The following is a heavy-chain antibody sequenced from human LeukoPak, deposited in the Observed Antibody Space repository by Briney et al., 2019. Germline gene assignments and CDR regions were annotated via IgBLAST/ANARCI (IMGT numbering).Heavy chain of an antibody. CDR1: GFTFNDNT. Sequence: GGSLRLSCIASGFTFNDNTMHWVRQAPGKGLEWVSVISWDGSGTYYADSVKGRFTISRDNSKNSLCLLMNSLTAEDTALYYCVKDATLYSVGYNFDYWGQGTLVTVSS. V-gene: IGHV3-43*01. J-gene: IGHJ4*02. D-gene: IGHD5-18*01. CDR2: ISWDGSGT. CDR3: VKDATLYSVGYNFDY.